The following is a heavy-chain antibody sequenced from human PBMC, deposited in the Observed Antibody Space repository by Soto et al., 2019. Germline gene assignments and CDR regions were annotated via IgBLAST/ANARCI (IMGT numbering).Heavy chain of an antibody. Sequence: EVQLVESGGGLVKPGGSLRLSCADSGFTFSSNSMNWVRQAPGKGLERVSSISSSSSYIYYADSVKGRFTISRDNAKNSLYLQMNSLRAEDTAVYYCARDGGPSYGDYSTGNFDYWGQGTLVTVSS. CDR3: ARDGGPSYGDYSTGNFDY. J-gene: IGHJ4*02. V-gene: IGHV3-21*01. CDR2: ISSSSSYI. CDR1: GFTFSSNS. D-gene: IGHD4-17*01.